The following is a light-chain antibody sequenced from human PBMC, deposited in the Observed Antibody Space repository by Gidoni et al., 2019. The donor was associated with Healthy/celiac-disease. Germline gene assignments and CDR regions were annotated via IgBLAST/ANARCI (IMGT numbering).Light chain of an antibody. CDR1: VVGGYNY. J-gene: IGLJ3*02. CDR2: DVS. V-gene: IGLV2-14*03. Sequence: VVGGYNYVSWYQQHPGKAPTLMIYDVSNRPSGVSNRFSGSKSGNTASLTISGLQAEDEADYYCSSYTSSSTRVFGGGTKLSVL. CDR3: SSYTSSSTRV.